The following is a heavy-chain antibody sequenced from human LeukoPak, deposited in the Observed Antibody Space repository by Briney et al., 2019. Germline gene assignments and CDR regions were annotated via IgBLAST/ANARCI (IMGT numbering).Heavy chain of an antibody. CDR3: ARVGPRDIVLMVYEDWFDP. CDR2: MNPNSGGT. D-gene: IGHD2-8*01. J-gene: IGHJ5*02. Sequence: ASVTVSCKASGYTFTSYDINWVRQATGQGLEWMGWMNPNSGGTNYAQKFQGRVTMTRDTSISTAYMELSRLRSDDTAVYYCARVGPRDIVLMVYEDWFDPWGQGTLVTVSS. CDR1: GYTFTSYD. V-gene: IGHV1-2*02.